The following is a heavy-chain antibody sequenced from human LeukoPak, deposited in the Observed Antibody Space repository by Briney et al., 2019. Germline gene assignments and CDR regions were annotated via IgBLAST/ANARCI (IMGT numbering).Heavy chain of an antibody. CDR3: TGDPGRQQKVADYDC. Sequence: GGSLRLFCAASGFTFSSYSMNWVRQAPGKGLEWVSSISSGSSSRYHADSVKGRFTISRDNAKNSLYLQMNSLRAEDTAIYYCTGDPGRQQKVADYDCWGQGTLVTVSS. V-gene: IGHV3-21*06. J-gene: IGHJ4*02. CDR1: GFTFSSYS. CDR2: ISSGSSSR. D-gene: IGHD6-13*01.